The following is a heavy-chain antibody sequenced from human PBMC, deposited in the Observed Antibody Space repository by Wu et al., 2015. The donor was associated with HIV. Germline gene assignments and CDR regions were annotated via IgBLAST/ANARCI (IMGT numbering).Heavy chain of an antibody. J-gene: IGHJ2*01. CDR1: GYTFTSYG. D-gene: IGHD3-9*01. CDR2: ISAYNGNT. CDR3: ARDGRRYFDWLLYPSYWYFDL. V-gene: IGHV1-18*01. Sequence: QVQLVQSGAEVKKPGASVKVSCKASGYTFTSYGISWVRQAPGQGLEWMGWISAYNGNTNYAQKLQGRVTMTTDTSTSTAYMELRSLRSDDTAVYYCARDGRRYFDWLLYPSYWYFDLWGRGTLVTVSS.